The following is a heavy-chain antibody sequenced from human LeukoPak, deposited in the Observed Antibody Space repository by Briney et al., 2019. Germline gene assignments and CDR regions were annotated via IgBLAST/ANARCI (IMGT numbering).Heavy chain of an antibody. D-gene: IGHD5-12*01. V-gene: IGHV3-74*01. CDR3: ARAGATISDFDY. Sequence: PGGSPRLSCAASGFPFSTYWMHWVRQAPGKGLVWVSRINIDGSTTSYADSVKGRFAISRDNAKNTLYLQMNSLRAEDTALYYCARAGATISDFDYWGQGTLVTVSS. CDR1: GFPFSTYW. J-gene: IGHJ4*02. CDR2: INIDGSTT.